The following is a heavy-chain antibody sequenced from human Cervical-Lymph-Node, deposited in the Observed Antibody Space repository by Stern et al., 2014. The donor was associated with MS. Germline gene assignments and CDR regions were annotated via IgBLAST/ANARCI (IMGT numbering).Heavy chain of an antibody. Sequence: QVQLQESGPGLVKPSQTLSLTCTVSGASMTTGSYYWNWIRQPAGKGVEWIGQIYTSGSASYHPSLKNRPSMSVDTSKNQFSLILICVTAADTAVYYCARGDRRLRAFDLWGQGTMVTVSS. CDR2: IYTSGSA. V-gene: IGHV4-61*02. J-gene: IGHJ3*01. CDR1: GASMTTGSYY. D-gene: IGHD2-21*02. CDR3: ARGDRRLRAFDL.